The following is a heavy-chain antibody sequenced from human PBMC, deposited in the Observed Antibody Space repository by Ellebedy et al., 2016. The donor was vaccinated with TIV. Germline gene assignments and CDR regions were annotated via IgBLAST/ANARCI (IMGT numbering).Heavy chain of an antibody. CDR1: GGSFSGYY. CDR3: ARGSPVPGSFDY. D-gene: IGHD1-14*01. V-gene: IGHV4-34*01. CDR2: INHSGST. J-gene: IGHJ4*02. Sequence: SETLSLXCAVYGGSFSGYYWSWIRQPPGKGLEWIGEINHSGSTNYNPSLKSRVTISVDTSKNQFSLKLSSVTAADTAVYYCARGSPVPGSFDYWGQGTLVTVSS.